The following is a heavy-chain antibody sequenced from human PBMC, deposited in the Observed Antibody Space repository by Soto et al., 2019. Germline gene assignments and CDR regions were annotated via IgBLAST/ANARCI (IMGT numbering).Heavy chain of an antibody. CDR3: ARDNLFDY. J-gene: IGHJ4*02. Sequence: ASVKVSCKASGYGFTSYGMHWVRQAPGQRLEWMGWINAGNGNTQYSQKFQGRVTITRDTSASTAYMELSSLRSEDTAVYYCARDNLFDYWGQGTLVTVSS. CDR1: GYGFTSYG. V-gene: IGHV1-3*01. CDR2: INAGNGNT.